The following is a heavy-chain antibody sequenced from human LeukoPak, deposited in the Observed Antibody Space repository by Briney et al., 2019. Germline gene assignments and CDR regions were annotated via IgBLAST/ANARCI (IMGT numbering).Heavy chain of an antibody. CDR1: GGTFSSYA. CDR3: ARDYYDCSGYYYYYYYYMDV. D-gene: IGHD3-22*01. V-gene: IGHV1-69*06. CDR2: IIPIFGTA. J-gene: IGHJ6*03. Sequence: SVKVSCKASGGTFSSYAISWVRQAPGQGLEWRGGIIPIFGTANYAQKFQGRVTITADKSTSTAYMELSSLRSEDTAVYYCARDYYDCSGYYYYYYYYMDVWGKGTTVTVSS.